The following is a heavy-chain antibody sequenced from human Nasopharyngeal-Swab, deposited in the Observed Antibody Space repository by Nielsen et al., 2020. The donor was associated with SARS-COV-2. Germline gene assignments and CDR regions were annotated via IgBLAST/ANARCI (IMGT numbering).Heavy chain of an antibody. Sequence: GSLKISCAASGFTFSSYSMNWVRQAPGKGLEWVSYISSSSSTIYYADSVKGRFTISRDNAKNSLYLQMNSLRAEDTAVYYCARVNRFPYYYYYMDVWGKGTTVTVSS. J-gene: IGHJ6*03. CDR3: ARVNRFPYYYYYMDV. V-gene: IGHV3-48*04. CDR2: ISSSSSTI. CDR1: GFTFSSYS. D-gene: IGHD2-21*01.